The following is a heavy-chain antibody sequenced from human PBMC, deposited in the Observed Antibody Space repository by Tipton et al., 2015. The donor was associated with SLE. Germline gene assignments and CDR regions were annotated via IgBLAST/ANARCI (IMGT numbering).Heavy chain of an antibody. V-gene: IGHV3-23*03. J-gene: IGHJ4*02. CDR2: IYSGGST. Sequence: SLRLSCEASGFRFSSYAMSWVRQAPGKGLEWVSLIYSGGSTYYADSVKGRFTISRDNSKNTLYLQMNSLRAEDTAVYYCANGYSSSWYNFDYWGQGTLVTVSS. CDR3: ANGYSSSWYNFDY. D-gene: IGHD6-13*01. CDR1: GFRFSSYA.